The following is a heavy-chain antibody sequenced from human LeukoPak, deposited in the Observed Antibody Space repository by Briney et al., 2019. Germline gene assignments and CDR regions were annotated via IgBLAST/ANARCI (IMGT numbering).Heavy chain of an antibody. CDR2: INPNSGGT. V-gene: IGHV1-2*02. CDR3: VRDRTKYCSSTSCPLDY. Sequence: ASVKVSCKASGYTFTGYYMHWVRQAPGQGLEWMGWINPNSGGTNYAQKFQGRVTMTRVTSISTAYMELSRLRSDDTAVYYCVRDRTKYCSSTSCPLDYWGQGTLVTVSS. J-gene: IGHJ4*02. CDR1: GYTFTGYY. D-gene: IGHD2-2*01.